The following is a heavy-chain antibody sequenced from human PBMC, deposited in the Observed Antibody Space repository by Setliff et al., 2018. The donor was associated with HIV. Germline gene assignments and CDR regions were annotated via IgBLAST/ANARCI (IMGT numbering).Heavy chain of an antibody. V-gene: IGHV1-69*13. Sequence: GASVKVSCKASGGTFSTHSISWVRQAPGQGLEWMGGIIPIFGTTSYARKFQGRVTITADDSTSTAYMDLNNLRSEDTAVYYCARESGICGGDCHYAFDMWGHGTRVTVSS. J-gene: IGHJ3*02. D-gene: IGHD2-21*02. CDR3: ARESGICGGDCHYAFDM. CDR2: IIPIFGTT. CDR1: GGTFSTHS.